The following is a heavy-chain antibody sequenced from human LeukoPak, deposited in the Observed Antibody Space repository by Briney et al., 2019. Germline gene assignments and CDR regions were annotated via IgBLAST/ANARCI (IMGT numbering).Heavy chain of an antibody. CDR3: AKGVRGYSYGSFDY. V-gene: IGHV3-23*01. CDR1: GFTFSNYA. CDR2: ISGSGDST. Sequence: GGSLRLSCAASGFTFSNYAMSWVRQAPGKGLEWVSDISGSGDSTNYADSVKGRFTISRDNSKNTLYLQMNSLRAEDTAVYYCAKGVRGYSYGSFDYWGQGTLVTVSS. J-gene: IGHJ4*02. D-gene: IGHD5-18*01.